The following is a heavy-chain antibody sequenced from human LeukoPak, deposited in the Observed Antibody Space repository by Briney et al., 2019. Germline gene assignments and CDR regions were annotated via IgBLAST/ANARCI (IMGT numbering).Heavy chain of an antibody. CDR3: ASRKSVSAADDAFEI. CDR2: MNPNNGNT. J-gene: IGHJ3*02. CDR1: GYTFSSYD. Sequence: EASVKVSCKASGYTFSSYDINWVRQATGHGLERMAWMNPNNGNTGFEQKFRGRVTITGNTSIRTVYMELSSLTSEDTAVYFCASRKSVSAADDAFEIWGQGTMVTVTS. V-gene: IGHV1-8*01. D-gene: IGHD2-2*01.